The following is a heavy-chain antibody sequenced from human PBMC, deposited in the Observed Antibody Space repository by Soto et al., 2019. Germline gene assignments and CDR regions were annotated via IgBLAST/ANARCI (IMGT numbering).Heavy chain of an antibody. Sequence: QVQLVQSGAEVKKPGSSVKVSCKASGGTFSSYAISWVRQAPGQGLEWMGGIIPILGTANYAQKFQGRVTITADESTSTAYMELSSLRSEDTAVYYCARFPTYYYGSGSDGRVYWGQGTLVTVSS. CDR1: GGTFSSYA. CDR3: ARFPTYYYGSGSDGRVY. V-gene: IGHV1-69*01. CDR2: IIPILGTA. J-gene: IGHJ4*02. D-gene: IGHD3-10*01.